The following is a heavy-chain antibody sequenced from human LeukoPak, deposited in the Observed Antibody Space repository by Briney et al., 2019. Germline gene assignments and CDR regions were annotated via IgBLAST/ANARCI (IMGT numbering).Heavy chain of an antibody. J-gene: IGHJ6*02. V-gene: IGHV3-74*01. CDR1: GFTFSSYW. Sequence: GGSLRLSCAASGFTFSSYWMHWVRHAPGKGLVWVSRINEDGSSTSYADSVKGRFTISRDNAKNTLYLQMNSLRAEDTAVYYCAKGQDKYYYYGMDVWGQGTTVTVSS. CDR3: AKGQDKYYYYGMDV. D-gene: IGHD2-15*01. CDR2: INEDGSST.